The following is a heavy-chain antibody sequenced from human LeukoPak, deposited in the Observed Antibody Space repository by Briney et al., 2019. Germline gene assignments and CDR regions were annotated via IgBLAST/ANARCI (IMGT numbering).Heavy chain of an antibody. CDR3: ARDITVAAAGSPPYYYYGMDV. CDR1: GFTFSSYS. Sequence: GGSLRLSCAASGFTFSSYSMNWVPQAPGKGLEWVSSLSSSSSCIYYADSVKGRFTISRDNAKNSLYLQMNSLRAEDTAVYYCARDITVAAAGSPPYYYYGMDVWGQGTTVTVSS. D-gene: IGHD6-13*01. J-gene: IGHJ6*02. CDR2: LSSSSSCI. V-gene: IGHV3-21*01.